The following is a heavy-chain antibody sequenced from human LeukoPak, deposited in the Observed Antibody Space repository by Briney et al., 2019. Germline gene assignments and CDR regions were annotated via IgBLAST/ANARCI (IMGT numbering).Heavy chain of an antibody. V-gene: IGHV3-20*04. CDR2: INWNGGNT. CDR1: RFTFDEYG. Sequence: GGSLRLSCAASRFTFDEYGMSWVRQAPGKGLEWVPGINWNGGNTGYADSVKGRFTISRDNAKNSLYLQMNGLKTEDTAVYYCTTSRVLSGYYYSWGQGTLVTVSS. CDR3: TTSRVLSGYYYS. J-gene: IGHJ4*02. D-gene: IGHD3-22*01.